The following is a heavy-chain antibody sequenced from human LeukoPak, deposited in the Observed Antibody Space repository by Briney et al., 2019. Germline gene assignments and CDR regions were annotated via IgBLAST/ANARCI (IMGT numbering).Heavy chain of an antibody. J-gene: IGHJ4*02. Sequence: SETLSLTCTVSGGSINSYFWSWIRQSPGKGLEWIGYIYYTGSTNYNPSLKSRVTISVDTSKNQFSLKLGSVTAADTAVYYCARDHGIFGVVTRFDYWGQGTLVTVSS. CDR2: IYYTGST. V-gene: IGHV4-59*12. CDR3: ARDHGIFGVVTRFDY. D-gene: IGHD3-3*01. CDR1: GGSINSYF.